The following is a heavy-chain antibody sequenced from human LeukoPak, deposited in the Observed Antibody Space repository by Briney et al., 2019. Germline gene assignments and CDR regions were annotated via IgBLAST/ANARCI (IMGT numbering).Heavy chain of an antibody. CDR3: ARGMLNIF. V-gene: IGHV3-48*03. CDR1: GFAFSTYE. Sequence: PGGSLRLTCAASGFAFSTYEMNWGRQAPGKGLEWISYISRSGSITNYADSVKGRFTISRDDDRNSLSLEMSGLRVEDSAVYFCARGMLNIFWGQGTRVAVSS. CDR2: ISRSGSIT. D-gene: IGHD2/OR15-2a*01. J-gene: IGHJ4*02.